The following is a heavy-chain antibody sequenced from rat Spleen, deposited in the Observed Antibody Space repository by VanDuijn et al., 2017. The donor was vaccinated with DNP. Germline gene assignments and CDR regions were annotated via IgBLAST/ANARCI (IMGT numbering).Heavy chain of an antibody. V-gene: IGHV3-1*01. J-gene: IGHJ3*01. D-gene: IGHD1-2*01. Sequence: EVQLQESGPGLVKPSQSLSLTCSFTGYSITSNYWGWIRKFPGNKMEWVGHISYSCCTSYNPSLKSRISITRDTSKNQFFLHLNSVTTEDTTTYYCARWRDYIDYWGQGTLVTVSS. CDR3: ARWRDYIDY. CDR2: ISYSCCT. CDR1: GYSITSNY.